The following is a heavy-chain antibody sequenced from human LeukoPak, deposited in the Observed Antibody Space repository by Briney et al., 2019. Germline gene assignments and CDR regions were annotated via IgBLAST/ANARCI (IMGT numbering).Heavy chain of an antibody. CDR1: GGSVSSDPYY. V-gene: IGHV4-61*01. Sequence: PSETLSLTCTVSGGSVSSDPYYWSWIRQPPGKGLEWVGYIYYSGNANNNPSLKSRVTISVDTSKNQFSLNLSSVTAADTAVYYCARDRPGQGGTYDWGQGTLVTVSS. CDR3: ARDRPGQGGTYD. D-gene: IGHD1-26*01. J-gene: IGHJ4*02. CDR2: IYYSGNA.